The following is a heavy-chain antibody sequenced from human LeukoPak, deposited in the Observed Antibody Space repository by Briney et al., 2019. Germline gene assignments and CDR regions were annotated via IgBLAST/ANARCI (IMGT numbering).Heavy chain of an antibody. V-gene: IGHV3-30-3*01. CDR3: ARETGGAIGSTDFDY. J-gene: IGHJ4*02. Sequence: GGSLRLSCAASGFTYSSYAIHWVRQAPGKGLEWVAVISYDGSNKYYADSVKGRFTISRDNSKNTLYLQMNSLRAEDTAVYYCARETGGAIGSTDFDYWGQGTLVTVSS. CDR1: GFTYSSYA. D-gene: IGHD4-17*01. CDR2: ISYDGSNK.